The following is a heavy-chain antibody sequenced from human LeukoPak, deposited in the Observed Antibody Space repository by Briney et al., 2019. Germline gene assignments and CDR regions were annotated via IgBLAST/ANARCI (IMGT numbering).Heavy chain of an antibody. CDR3: AKSRRSRTMVRGVIITGVAFDI. V-gene: IGHV3-23*01. CDR2: ISGSGGST. D-gene: IGHD3-10*01. J-gene: IGHJ3*02. CDR1: GFTFSSYG. Sequence: PGGSLRLSYAASGFTFSSYGMSWVRQAPGKGLEWVSAISGSGGSTYYADSVKGRFTISRDNSKNTLYLQMNSLRAEDTAVYYCAKSRRSRTMVRGVIITGVAFDIWGQGTMVTASS.